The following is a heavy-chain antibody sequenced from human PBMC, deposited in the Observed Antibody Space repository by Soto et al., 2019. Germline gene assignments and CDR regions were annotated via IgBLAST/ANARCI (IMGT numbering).Heavy chain of an antibody. D-gene: IGHD3-22*01. Sequence: SVKVSCKASGGTFSSQAFRWVRQAPGQGLEWMGGIVPFFRGTNYAQKFQGRITITADDSTSTTYMELSSLTSEDTAVYYCARDLPLNYCDRTYYYYAMDIWGQGTTVTVSS. J-gene: IGHJ6*02. CDR3: ARDLPLNYCDRTYYYYAMDI. CDR1: GGTFSSQA. V-gene: IGHV1-69*13. CDR2: IVPFFRGT.